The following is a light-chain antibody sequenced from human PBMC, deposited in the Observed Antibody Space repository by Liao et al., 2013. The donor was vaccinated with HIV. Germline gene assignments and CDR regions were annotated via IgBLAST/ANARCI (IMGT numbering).Light chain of an antibody. CDR1: NIGDKS. Sequence: SNVLTQPPSVSVAPGQTARITCGGDNIGDKSVHWYQQRPGQAPVLLIYYDNDRPSGTPERFSGSNFGNAATLTISGTQAMDEADYYCQAWGSTTAYVFGSGTKVTVL. V-gene: IGLV3-21*01. J-gene: IGLJ1*01. CDR2: YDN. CDR3: QAWGSTTAYV.